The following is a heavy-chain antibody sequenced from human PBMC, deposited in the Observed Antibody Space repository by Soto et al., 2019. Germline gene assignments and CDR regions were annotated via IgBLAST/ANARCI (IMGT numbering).Heavy chain of an antibody. CDR1: GFTFSTYS. V-gene: IGHV3-48*02. CDR3: PRERPTITELHH. D-gene: IGHD3-16*01. CDR2: ISWSSPHTI. Sequence: EVQLVESGGGLVQPGGSLRLSCVASGFTFSTYSMNWVRQAPGKGLEWVSHISWSSPHTIYYADSVKGRFTISRDNAKKPVYLQINSLRDEHTAVYYCPRERPTITELHHWGPGPLFTPSS. J-gene: IGHJ1*01.